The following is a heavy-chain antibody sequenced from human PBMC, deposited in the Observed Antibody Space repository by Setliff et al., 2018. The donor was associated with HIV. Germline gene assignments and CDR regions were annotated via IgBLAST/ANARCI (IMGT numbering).Heavy chain of an antibody. CDR1: GFTLGNYA. Sequence: PGGSLRLSCAASGFTLGNYAMTWARQAPGKGLEGVADITNSGAGRYYAHYVKGRFTISGDNSKNTLYLQMNSLREDDTAVYYCARVRSVGYSRAWYAPGAYWGRGTLVTVSS. D-gene: IGHD6-19*01. CDR2: ITNSGAGR. V-gene: IGHV3-23*01. J-gene: IGHJ4*02. CDR3: ARVRSVGYSRAWYAPGAY.